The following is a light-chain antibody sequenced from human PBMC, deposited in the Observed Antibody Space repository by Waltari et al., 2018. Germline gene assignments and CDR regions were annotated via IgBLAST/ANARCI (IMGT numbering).Light chain of an antibody. J-gene: IGKJ4*01. Sequence: DIQMTQSPSSLSASVGDRVTISCRASQSISFSLNWYQQKLGQDPRLLIYGASSLQFGVPSKFSGSGSGTDFTLTISGLQPDDIATYYCQQSYTTPLTFGGGTKVEIK. CDR2: GAS. CDR1: QSISFS. CDR3: QQSYTTPLT. V-gene: IGKV1-39*01.